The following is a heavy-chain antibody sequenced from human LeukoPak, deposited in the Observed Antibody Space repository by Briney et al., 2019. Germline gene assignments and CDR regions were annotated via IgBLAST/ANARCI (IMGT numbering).Heavy chain of an antibody. Sequence: GSLRLSCAASGFTFSSYAMSWVRQAPGKGLEWVSAISGSGGSTYYADSVKGRFTISRDNSKNTLYLQMNSLRAEDTAVYYCAKDLGSSKMATITGVNFDYWGQGTLVTVSS. J-gene: IGHJ4*02. CDR2: ISGSGGST. CDR1: GFTFSSYA. D-gene: IGHD5-24*01. V-gene: IGHV3-23*01. CDR3: AKDLGSSKMATITGVNFDY.